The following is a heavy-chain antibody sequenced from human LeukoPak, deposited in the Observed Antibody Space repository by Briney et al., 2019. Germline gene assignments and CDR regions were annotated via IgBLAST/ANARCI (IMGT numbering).Heavy chain of an antibody. CDR3: ARNTGSPFDY. CDR2: TYYRSKWKN. Sequence: SQTLSLTCAISGDSVSSNSVAWNWIRQSPSRGLEWLGRTYYRSKWKNDYAVSVKSRIIINPDTSKNQFSLQLKSATPEDSAIYYCARNTGSPFDYWGQGTLVTVSS. CDR1: GDSVSSNSVA. V-gene: IGHV6-1*01. J-gene: IGHJ4*02. D-gene: IGHD1-26*01.